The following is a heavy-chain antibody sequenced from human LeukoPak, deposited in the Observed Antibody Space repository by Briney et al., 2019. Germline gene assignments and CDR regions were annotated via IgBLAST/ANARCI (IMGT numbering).Heavy chain of an antibody. CDR2: IYYSGST. Sequence: SETLSLTCTVSGGSISSYYWIWIRQPPGKGLEWIGYIYYSGSTNYNPSLKSRVTISVDTSKNQFSLKLSSVTAADTAVYYCASSSSGWYYYWGQGTLVTVSS. D-gene: IGHD6-19*01. V-gene: IGHV4-59*01. CDR3: ASSSSGWYYY. J-gene: IGHJ4*02. CDR1: GGSISSYY.